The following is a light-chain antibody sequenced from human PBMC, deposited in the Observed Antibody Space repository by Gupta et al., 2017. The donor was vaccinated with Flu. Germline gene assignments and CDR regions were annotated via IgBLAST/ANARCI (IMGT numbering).Light chain of an antibody. CDR1: QSLLDSDGKNV. CDR3: MNGRQPQRT. Sequence: VMNHSQLSLPVPPGGPASIYCRSRQSLLDSDGKNVLDGYLQKPGPSPQLLIEFGSTRASGAPYRGSGSGTGTDLTMNIRSVEAYDVCFYQCMNGRQPQRTFGGGTRVEIK. J-gene: IGKJ4*01. V-gene: IGKV2-28*01. CDR2: FGS.